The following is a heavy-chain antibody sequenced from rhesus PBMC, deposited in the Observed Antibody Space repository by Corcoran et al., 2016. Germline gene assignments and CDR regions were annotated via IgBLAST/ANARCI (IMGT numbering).Heavy chain of an antibody. CDR3: ARDKAAARNFDY. CDR1: GGSISDSYR. CDR2: IYGSSTST. Sequence: QVQLQESGPGVVKPSETLSLPCAVSGGSISDSYRWSWIRQPPGKGLEWIGYIYGSSTSTNYNPALKGRVTISKDTAKNQFSLKLSSVTAADTAVYYCARDKAAARNFDYWGQGVLVTVSS. D-gene: IGHD6-43*01. J-gene: IGHJ4*01. V-gene: IGHV4S10*01.